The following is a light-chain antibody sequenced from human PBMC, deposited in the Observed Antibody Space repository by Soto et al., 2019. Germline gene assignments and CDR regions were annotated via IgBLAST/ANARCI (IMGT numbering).Light chain of an antibody. CDR1: QTVANY. CDR2: SAS. Sequence: IQMTQSPSSLSASVGDRVTVTCRARQTVANYLNWYQLRPGRAPKLLIYSASSLQTGVPSRFRGSGSGTDFTLTINSLQPEDSATYFCQQSYMAPHTFGQGTNLEI. V-gene: IGKV1-39*01. J-gene: IGKJ2*01. CDR3: QQSYMAPHT.